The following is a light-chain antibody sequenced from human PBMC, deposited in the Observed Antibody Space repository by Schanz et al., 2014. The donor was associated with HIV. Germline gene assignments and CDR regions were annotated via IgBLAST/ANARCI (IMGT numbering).Light chain of an antibody. Sequence: QSALTQPPSASGSPGQSVTISCTGTSSDVGGYNYVSWYQQHPGKAPKLMIYDVTDRPSGVSNRFSGSKSGNTASLTISGLQAEDEADYYCCSYTTTSTDVFGAGTKLTVL. CDR3: CSYTTTSTDV. CDR1: SSDVGGYNY. V-gene: IGLV2-14*01. J-gene: IGLJ1*01. CDR2: DVT.